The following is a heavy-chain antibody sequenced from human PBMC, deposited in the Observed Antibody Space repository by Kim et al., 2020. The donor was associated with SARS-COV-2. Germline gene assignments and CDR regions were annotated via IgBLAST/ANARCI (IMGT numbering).Heavy chain of an antibody. CDR1: GFTFSTYW. V-gene: IGHV3-74*01. Sequence: GGSLRLSCAASGFTFSTYWMNWVRQAPGKGLVWVSRIKGDGSSTHYADSVKGRFTISRDNAKNTLYLQLNSLRAEDTAVYYCARGGGGLGSDIWGQGTMVTVSS. CDR3: ARGGGGLGSDI. CDR2: IKGDGSST. D-gene: IGHD2-15*01. J-gene: IGHJ3*02.